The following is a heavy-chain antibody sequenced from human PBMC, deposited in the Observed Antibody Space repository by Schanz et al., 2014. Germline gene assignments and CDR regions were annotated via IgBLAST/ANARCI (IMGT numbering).Heavy chain of an antibody. CDR2: IDGKSTTV. CDR3: AEQIHDDILSVSRY. CDR1: GFSFSSYS. D-gene: IGHD3-9*01. V-gene: IGHV3-48*01. Sequence: EADLVESGGGLIQRGESLRLSCSASGFSFSSYSMNWVRQAPGRGLEWLSYIDGKSTTVYYAESVKGRFTVSRDNARNSLYQQMNSLRADNTAVYYCAEQIHDDILSVSRYWGQGTLVTVSS. J-gene: IGHJ4*02.